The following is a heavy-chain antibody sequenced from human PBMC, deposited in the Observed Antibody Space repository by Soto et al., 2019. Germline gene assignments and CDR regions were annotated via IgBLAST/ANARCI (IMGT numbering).Heavy chain of an antibody. D-gene: IGHD3-22*01. Sequence: SETLSLTCTVTGGSISSYYWSWIRQPAGKGLEWLGRIYTSGSTNYNPSLTSRVTMSVHTSQNQFSLKLSSVTAADTAEYYCARAMRVPRGDDDFDIWGQGTMVKVSS. CDR3: ARAMRVPRGDDDFDI. CDR1: GGSISSYY. V-gene: IGHV4-4*07. CDR2: IYTSGST. J-gene: IGHJ3*02.